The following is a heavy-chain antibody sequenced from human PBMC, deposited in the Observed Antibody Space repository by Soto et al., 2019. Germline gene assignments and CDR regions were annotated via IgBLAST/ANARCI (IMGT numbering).Heavy chain of an antibody. D-gene: IGHD1-1*01. Sequence: QVQLQESGPGLVRPSETLSLTCTVSGGSISSYYWTWIRQPAGKGLEWIGRTHTSGSTDYNSSLRTRVTMSVDTSKNQLSLKLTSVTAADTAMYYCARGVTMSWNVLDFWGQGTLVTVSS. J-gene: IGHJ4*02. CDR2: THTSGST. V-gene: IGHV4-4*07. CDR3: ARGVTMSWNVLDF. CDR1: GGSISSYY.